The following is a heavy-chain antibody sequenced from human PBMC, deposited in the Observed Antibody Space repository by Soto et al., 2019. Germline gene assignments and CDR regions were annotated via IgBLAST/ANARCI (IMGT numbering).Heavy chain of an antibody. CDR2: VSAYNGNT. Sequence: GASVKVSCKASGYTFTSYGISWVRQAPGQGLEWMGWVSAYNGNTNYAQKLQGRVTMTTDTSTSTAYMELRSLRSDDTAVYYCARELQWLVPYYFDYWGQGTLVTVSS. D-gene: IGHD6-19*01. CDR1: GYTFTSYG. J-gene: IGHJ4*02. V-gene: IGHV1-18*01. CDR3: ARELQWLVPYYFDY.